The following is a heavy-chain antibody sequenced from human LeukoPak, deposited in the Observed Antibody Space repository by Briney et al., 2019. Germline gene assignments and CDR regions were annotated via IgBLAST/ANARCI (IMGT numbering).Heavy chain of an antibody. Sequence: SETLSLTCAVSGGSLSSSNWWSWVRQPPGKGLEWIGEIYHSGSTNYNPSLKSRVTISVDKSKNQFSLKLSSVTAADTAVYYCARFEWLRTRYFDLWGRGTLVTVSS. J-gene: IGHJ2*01. CDR2: IYHSGST. CDR3: ARFEWLRTRYFDL. CDR1: GGSLSSSNW. V-gene: IGHV4-4*02. D-gene: IGHD5-12*01.